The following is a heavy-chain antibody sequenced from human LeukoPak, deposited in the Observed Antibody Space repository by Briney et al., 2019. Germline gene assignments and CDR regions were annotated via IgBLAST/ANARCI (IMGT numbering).Heavy chain of an antibody. J-gene: IGHJ4*02. D-gene: IGHD3-22*01. CDR1: GFTFSSYE. CDR2: IGSSDSTT. Sequence: GGSLRLSCVASGFTFSSYEMNWVRQAPGKGLEWLSYIGSSDSTTHYADSVKGRFTISRDNAKNSLYLQMNSLKTEDTAVYYCTTDEDPFAMIVVGWGQGTLVTVSS. V-gene: IGHV3-48*03. CDR3: TTDEDPFAMIVVG.